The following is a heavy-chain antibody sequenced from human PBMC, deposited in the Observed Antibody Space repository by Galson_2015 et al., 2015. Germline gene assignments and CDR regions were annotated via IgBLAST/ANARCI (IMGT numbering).Heavy chain of an antibody. D-gene: IGHD3-16*01. V-gene: IGHV3-9*01. Sequence: SLRLSCAASGFTFDDYAMHWVRQLPGKGLEWVSGVNWFSGTLDYADSVKGRFTISRDNAKKSLYLQMDSLRPEDTALYFCARDKAARKGVGVDGFDIWGQGTMVTVSS. J-gene: IGHJ3*02. CDR2: VNWFSGTL. CDR1: GFTFDDYA. CDR3: ARDKAARKGVGVDGFDI.